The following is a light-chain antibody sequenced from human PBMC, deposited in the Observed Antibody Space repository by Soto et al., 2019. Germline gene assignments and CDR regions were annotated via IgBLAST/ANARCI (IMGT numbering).Light chain of an antibody. CDR1: SSNIGAGYD. CDR2: ANS. CDR3: QSYDSSLSGVL. V-gene: IGLV1-40*01. J-gene: IGLJ2*01. Sequence: QSVLTQPPSVSGAPGQRVIISCTGSSSNIGAGYDVHWYQKLPGTAPKLLIYANSNRPSGVPDRFSGSKSGTSASLAITGLQPEDEADSYCQSYDSSLSGVLFGGGTKVTVL.